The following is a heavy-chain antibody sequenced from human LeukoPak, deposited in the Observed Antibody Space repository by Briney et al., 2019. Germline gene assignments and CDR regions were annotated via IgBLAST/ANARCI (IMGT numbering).Heavy chain of an antibody. V-gene: IGHV1-2*04. J-gene: IGHJ6*03. D-gene: IGHD3-22*01. Sequence: GASVKVSCKASGDTFTGYYMHWVRQAPGQGLEWMGWINPNSGGTNYAQMFEYFVTMTRGTSISTAYMELSRLRSDDTDVYYCARDKEYYDSSGYQYYYYMDVWGKGTTVTVSS. CDR1: GDTFTGYY. CDR3: ARDKEYYDSSGYQYYYYMDV. CDR2: INPNSGGT.